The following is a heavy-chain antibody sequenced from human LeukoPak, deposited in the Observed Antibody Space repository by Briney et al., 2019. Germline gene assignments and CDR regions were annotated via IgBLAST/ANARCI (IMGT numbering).Heavy chain of an antibody. CDR2: IVVGSGNT. J-gene: IGHJ4*02. D-gene: IGHD5-12*01. Sequence: GASVKVSCKASGFTFTSSAVQWVRQARGQRLEWIGWIVVGSGNTNYAQKLQGRVTMTTDTSTSTAYMELRSLRSDDTAVYYCARAFLGNGYSAIKGELDYWGQGTLVTVSS. CDR3: ARAFLGNGYSAIKGELDY. V-gene: IGHV1-58*01. CDR1: GFTFTSSA.